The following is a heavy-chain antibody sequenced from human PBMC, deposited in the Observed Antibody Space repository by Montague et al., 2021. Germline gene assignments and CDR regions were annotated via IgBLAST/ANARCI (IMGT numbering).Heavy chain of an antibody. J-gene: IGHJ4*02. V-gene: IGHV4-61*02. D-gene: IGHD5/OR15-5a*01. Sequence: TLSLTCTVSGASISTGSHHWSWIRQPAGKGLEWIGRIGTTGHTDYNSSLKSRVFMSVDTPTNNFSLRLTSVAAADTAVYFCARLGLGTLGFDLWGQGALVTVSS. CDR1: GASISTGSHH. CDR3: ARLGLGTLGFDL. CDR2: IGTTGHT.